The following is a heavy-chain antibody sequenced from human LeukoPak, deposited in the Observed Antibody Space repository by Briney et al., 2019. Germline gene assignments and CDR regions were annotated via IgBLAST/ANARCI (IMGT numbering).Heavy chain of an antibody. CDR1: GGSISSGGYY. CDR2: IYYSGST. CDR3: AREIYGYYYYYTDV. Sequence: SQTLSLTCTVSGGSISSGGYYWSWIRQHPGKGLEWIGYIYYSGSTYYNPSLKSRVTISVDTSKNQFSLKLSSVTAADTAVYYCAREIYGYYYYYTDVWGKGTTVTVSS. D-gene: IGHD3-16*01. J-gene: IGHJ6*03. V-gene: IGHV4-31*03.